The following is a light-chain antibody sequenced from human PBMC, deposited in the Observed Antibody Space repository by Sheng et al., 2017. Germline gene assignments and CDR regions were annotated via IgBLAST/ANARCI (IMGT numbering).Light chain of an antibody. CDR2: DGS. Sequence: EIVLTQSPATLSLSPGERATLSCRASHSISNFLVWYQQKPGQAPRVLIYDGSNRATGIPARFSGSGSGTDFTLTISSLEPEDFAIYYCQQYNIYPLTFGQGTTVEIK. J-gene: IGKJ1*01. V-gene: IGKV3-11*01. CDR3: QQYNIYPLT. CDR1: HSISNF.